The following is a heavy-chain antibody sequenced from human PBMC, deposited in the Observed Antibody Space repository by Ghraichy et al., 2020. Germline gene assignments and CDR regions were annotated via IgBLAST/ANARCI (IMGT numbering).Heavy chain of an antibody. CDR2: IWYDGSNK. J-gene: IGHJ4*02. V-gene: IGHV3-33*01. D-gene: IGHD5-18*01. Sequence: LSLTCAASGFTFSNYGIHWVRQTPGKGLEWVAVIWYDGSNKYYAESVKGRFTISRDDSKNTLYLEMNSLRAEDTAVYYCARGSGYSYGYGDYWGQGTRVTVSS. CDR3: ARGSGYSYGYGDY. CDR1: GFTFSNYG.